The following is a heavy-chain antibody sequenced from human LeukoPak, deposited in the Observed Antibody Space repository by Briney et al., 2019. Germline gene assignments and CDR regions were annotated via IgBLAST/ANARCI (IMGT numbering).Heavy chain of an antibody. Sequence: SETLSLTCTVPGGSISSYYWSWIRQPPGKGLEWIGYIYYSGSTNYNPSLKSRVTISVDTSKNQFSLKLSSVTAADTAVYYCARGPDSPSYYYYMDVWGKGTTVTVSS. J-gene: IGHJ6*03. CDR2: IYYSGST. D-gene: IGHD3-10*01. CDR3: ARGPDSPSYYYYMDV. CDR1: GGSISSYY. V-gene: IGHV4-59*08.